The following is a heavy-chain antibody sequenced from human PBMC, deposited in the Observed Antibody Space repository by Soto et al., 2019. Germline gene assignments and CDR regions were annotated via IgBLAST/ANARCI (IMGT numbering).Heavy chain of an antibody. CDR3: ARNPGPYYYDSSGYYYYFDY. D-gene: IGHD3-22*01. CDR1: GGSISSGGYY. V-gene: IGHV4-31*03. Sequence: SETLSLTCTVSGGSISSGGYYWSWIRQHPGKGLEWIGYIYYSGSTYYNPSLKSRVTISVDTSKNQFSLKLSSVTAADTAVYYCARNPGPYYYDSSGYYYYFDYWGQGTLVTAPQ. CDR2: IYYSGST. J-gene: IGHJ4*02.